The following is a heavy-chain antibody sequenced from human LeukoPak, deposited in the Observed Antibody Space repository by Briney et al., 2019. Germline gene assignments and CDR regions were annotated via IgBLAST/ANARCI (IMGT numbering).Heavy chain of an antibody. Sequence: SETLSLTCAVYGGSFSGYYWSWIRQPPGKGLEWIGEINHSGSTNYNPSLKSRVTISVDTSKNQFSLKLSSVTAADTAVYYCARGGPWFDPWGQGTLLTVSS. V-gene: IGHV4-34*01. CDR1: GGSFSGYY. J-gene: IGHJ5*02. CDR3: ARGGPWFDP. CDR2: INHSGST.